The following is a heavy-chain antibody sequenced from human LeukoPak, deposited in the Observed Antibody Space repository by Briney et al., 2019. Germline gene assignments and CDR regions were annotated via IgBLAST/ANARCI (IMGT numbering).Heavy chain of an antibody. Sequence: GGSLRLSCAASGFTFGPYTMNWVRQAPGKGLEWVSYISSSSDTIYYADSVKGRFTISRDNAKNSLYLQMNSLKAEDTAVYYCAKDSGRWLGGNFDYWGQGTLVTVSS. V-gene: IGHV3-48*04. CDR3: AKDSGRWLGGNFDY. J-gene: IGHJ4*02. CDR1: GFTFGPYT. D-gene: IGHD6-19*01. CDR2: ISSSSDTI.